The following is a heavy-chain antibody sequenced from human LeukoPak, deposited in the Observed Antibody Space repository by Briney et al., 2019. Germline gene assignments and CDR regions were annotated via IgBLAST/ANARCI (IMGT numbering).Heavy chain of an antibody. CDR3: AKSGTTVVIPIDY. J-gene: IGHJ4*02. CDR1: GFTFSSYG. D-gene: IGHD4-23*01. V-gene: IGHV3-30*18. Sequence: GGSLRLSCAASGFTFSSYGMHWVRQAPGKGLEWVAVISYDGSNKYYADSVKGRFTISRDNSKNTLYLQMNSLRAEDTAVYYCAKSGTTVVIPIDYWGQGTLVTISS. CDR2: ISYDGSNK.